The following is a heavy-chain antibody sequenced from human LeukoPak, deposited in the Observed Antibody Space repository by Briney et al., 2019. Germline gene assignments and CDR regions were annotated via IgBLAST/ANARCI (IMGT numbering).Heavy chain of an antibody. Sequence: GGSLRLSCAASGFTFSNYAMTWVRQDPGKGLEWVSIISGSGGSTYYADSVKGRFTISRDNSKNTLYLQMNSLRADDTAVYYCAKGPVGVTTRNYFDYWGQGTLVTVSS. D-gene: IGHD1-26*01. CDR1: GFTFSNYA. V-gene: IGHV3-23*01. CDR2: ISGSGGST. CDR3: AKGPVGVTTRNYFDY. J-gene: IGHJ4*02.